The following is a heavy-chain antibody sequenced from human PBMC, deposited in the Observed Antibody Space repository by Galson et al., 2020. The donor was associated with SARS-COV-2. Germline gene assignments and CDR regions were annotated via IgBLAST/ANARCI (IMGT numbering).Heavy chain of an antibody. Sequence: GESLKISCKGSGYSFTNYWIGWVRQMPGKGLEWLGIIYPGDSDTRYSPSFQGHVTLSADKSISTAYLQWSSLKAEDTAMSYCARGYTSTWHPMYFDPCGQGTLVTVSS. CDR2: IYPGDSDT. J-gene: IGHJ5*02. CDR1: GYSFTNYW. V-gene: IGHV5-51*01. CDR3: ARGYTSTWHPMYFDP. D-gene: IGHD6-13*01.